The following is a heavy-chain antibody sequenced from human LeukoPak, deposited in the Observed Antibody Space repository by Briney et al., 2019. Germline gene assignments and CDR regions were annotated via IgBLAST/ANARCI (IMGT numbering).Heavy chain of an antibody. D-gene: IGHD6-13*01. CDR1: GFTFSSYS. V-gene: IGHV3-21*01. J-gene: IGHJ4*02. CDR3: ARDLGPEQQPRYFDY. CDR2: ISSSSSYI. Sequence: PAGSLRLSCAASGFTFSSYSMNWVRQAPGKGLEWVSSISSSSSYIYYADSVKGRFTISRDNAKISLYLQMISLRAEDTAVYYCARDLGPEQQPRYFDYWGQGTLVTVSS.